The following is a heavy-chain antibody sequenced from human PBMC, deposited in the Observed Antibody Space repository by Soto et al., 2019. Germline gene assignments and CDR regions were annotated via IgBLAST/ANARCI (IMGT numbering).Heavy chain of an antibody. D-gene: IGHD7-27*01. CDR3: ARTITGDVFDY. CDR2: IKQDGSEK. Sequence: EVQLVESGGGLVQPGGSLRLSCASSGFTFTTYWMSWVRQAPGKGVEWVANIKQDGSEKHYVDSVKGRFTISRDTAKISLSLQMNTLRAEDTAVYYCARTITGDVFDYWGQGTLVTVSS. CDR1: GFTFTTYW. J-gene: IGHJ4*02. V-gene: IGHV3-7*03.